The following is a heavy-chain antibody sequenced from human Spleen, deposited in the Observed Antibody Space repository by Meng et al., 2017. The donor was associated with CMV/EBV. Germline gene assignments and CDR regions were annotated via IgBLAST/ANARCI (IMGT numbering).Heavy chain of an antibody. D-gene: IGHD6-13*01. CDR2: ITANGDST. V-gene: IGHV3-23*01. CDR1: GFTFSSYA. CDR3: ASRTAAGSIYYYYGMDV. J-gene: IGHJ6*02. Sequence: GGSLRLSCAASGFTFSSYAMRWVRQAPGKGLEWVSGITANGDSTYYADSVKGRFTISRDNSKNTLYLQMNSLRAEDTAVYYCASRTAAGSIYYYYGMDVWGQGTTVTVSS.